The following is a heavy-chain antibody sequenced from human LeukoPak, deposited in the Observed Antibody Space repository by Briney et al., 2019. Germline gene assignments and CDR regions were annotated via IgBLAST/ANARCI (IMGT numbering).Heavy chain of an antibody. V-gene: IGHV5-51*01. CDR1: GYSFTSYW. CDR3: ARGGEYYDSSGSHDAFDI. J-gene: IGHJ3*02. D-gene: IGHD3-22*01. Sequence: GESLKSSCKGSGYSFTSYWIGWVRQMPGKGLEWMGIIYPGDSDTRYNPSFQGQVTISADKSISTAYLQWSSLKASDTAMYYCARGGEYYDSSGSHDAFDIWGQGTLVTVSS. CDR2: IYPGDSDT.